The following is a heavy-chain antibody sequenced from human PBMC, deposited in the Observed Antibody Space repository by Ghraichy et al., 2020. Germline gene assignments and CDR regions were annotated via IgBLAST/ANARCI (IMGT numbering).Heavy chain of an antibody. J-gene: IGHJ1*01. D-gene: IGHD6-19*01. Sequence: SETLSLTCTVSGGSISSYYWSWIRQPPGKGLEWIGYIYYSGSTNYNPSLKSRVTLSVDTSKNQFSLKLSSVTAADTAVYYCARSSSGWIEYFQHWGQGTLVTVSS. CDR3: ARSSSGWIEYFQH. CDR2: IYYSGST. V-gene: IGHV4-59*01. CDR1: GGSISSYY.